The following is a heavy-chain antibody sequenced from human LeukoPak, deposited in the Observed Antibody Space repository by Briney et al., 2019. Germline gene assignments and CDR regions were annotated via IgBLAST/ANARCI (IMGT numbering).Heavy chain of an antibody. CDR2: ISYDGSNK. J-gene: IGHJ6*02. V-gene: IGHV3-30*18. D-gene: IGHD2-8*02. CDR3: AKDLVVYASYYYGMDV. Sequence: HPGGSLRLSCAASGFTFSSYGMHWVRQAPGKGLKWVAVISYDGSNKYYADSVKGRFTISRDNSKNTLYLQMNSLRAEDTAVYYCAKDLVVYASYYYGMDVWGQGTTVTVSS. CDR1: GFTFSSYG.